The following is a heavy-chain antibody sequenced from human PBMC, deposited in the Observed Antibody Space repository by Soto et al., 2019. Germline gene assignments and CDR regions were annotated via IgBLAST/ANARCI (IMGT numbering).Heavy chain of an antibody. CDR2: IKQDGSEK. V-gene: IGHV3-7*01. CDR3: ATSPYDYIWGSYLGHFDN. Sequence: GGSLRLSCAASGFTFSSYWMSWVRQAPGKGLEWVANIKQDGSEKYYVDSVKGRFTISRDNAKNSLYLQMNSLRADDTAVYYCATSPYDYIWGSYLGHFDNWGQGTLVTVPS. J-gene: IGHJ4*02. D-gene: IGHD3-16*01. CDR1: GFTFSSYW.